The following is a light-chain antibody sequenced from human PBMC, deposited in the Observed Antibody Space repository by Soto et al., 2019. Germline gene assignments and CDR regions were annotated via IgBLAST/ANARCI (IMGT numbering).Light chain of an antibody. CDR3: QQYDNLSISRL. CDR1: QDISNY. V-gene: IGKV1-33*01. Sequence: DIQMTQSPSSLSASIGDRFTITCQAIQDISNYLSWYQQNPGKAPKLLIYEASNLETGVPSRFSGSGSGTDFTFTISSLQPEDIATYYCQQYDNLSISRLFGPGTKVDIK. J-gene: IGKJ3*01. CDR2: EAS.